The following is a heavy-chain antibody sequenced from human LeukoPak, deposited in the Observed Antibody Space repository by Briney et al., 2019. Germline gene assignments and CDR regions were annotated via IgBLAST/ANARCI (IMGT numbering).Heavy chain of an antibody. V-gene: IGHV4-34*01. CDR1: GGSFSGYY. Sequence: SETLSLTCAVYGGSFSGYYWSWIRQPPGKGLEWIGEINHSGSTNYNPSLKSRVTISVDTSKNQFSLKLSSVTAADTAVYFCARLMRPPWRVDSYYNYYMDVWGKGTTVTISS. D-gene: IGHD3-16*01. CDR3: ARLMRPPWRVDSYYNYYMDV. J-gene: IGHJ6*03. CDR2: INHSGST.